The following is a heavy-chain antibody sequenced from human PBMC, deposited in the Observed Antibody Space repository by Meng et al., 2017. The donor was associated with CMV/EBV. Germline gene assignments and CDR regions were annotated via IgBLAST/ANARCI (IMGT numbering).Heavy chain of an antibody. Sequence: GGSLRLSCAASGFTFSGSAMHWVRQASGKGLEWVGRIRSKANSYATAYAASVKGRFIISRDDSKNTAYLQMNSLKTEDTAVYYCTRAVSGQPKFDYWGQGTLVTVSS. V-gene: IGHV3-73*01. J-gene: IGHJ4*02. D-gene: IGHD2-2*01. CDR3: TRAVSGQPKFDY. CDR1: GFTFSGSA. CDR2: IRSKANSYAT.